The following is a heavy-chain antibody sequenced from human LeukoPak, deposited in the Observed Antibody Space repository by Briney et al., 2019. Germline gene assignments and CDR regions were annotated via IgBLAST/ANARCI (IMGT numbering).Heavy chain of an antibody. V-gene: IGHV1-69*13. CDR1: GGSFSSYA. Sequence: SVKVSCKASGGSFSSYAISWVRQAPGQGLEWMGGIIPIFGTANYAQKFQGRVTITADESTSTAYMELSSLRSEDTAVYYCARDGDCSGGSCYDYWGQGTLVTVSS. D-gene: IGHD2-15*01. J-gene: IGHJ4*02. CDR2: IIPIFGTA. CDR3: ARDGDCSGGSCYDY.